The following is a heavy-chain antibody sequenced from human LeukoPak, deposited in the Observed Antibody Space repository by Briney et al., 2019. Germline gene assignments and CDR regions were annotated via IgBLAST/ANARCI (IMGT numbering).Heavy chain of an antibody. Sequence: TGGSLRLSCAASGFTFSSYAMSWVRQAPGKGLEWVSAISGSGGSTYYADSVKGRFTISRDNSKNTLYLQMNSLRAEDTAVYYCARVTYYDFWSGYNYWGQGTLVIVSS. CDR2: ISGSGGST. CDR1: GFTFSSYA. J-gene: IGHJ4*02. CDR3: ARVTYYDFWSGYNY. D-gene: IGHD3-3*01. V-gene: IGHV3-23*01.